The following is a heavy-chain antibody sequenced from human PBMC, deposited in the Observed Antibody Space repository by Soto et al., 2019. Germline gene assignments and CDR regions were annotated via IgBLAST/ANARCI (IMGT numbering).Heavy chain of an antibody. J-gene: IGHJ5*02. Sequence: QLQLQESGSRLVKSSETLSLTCDVSGDTISTGSYTWAWIRQPPGKALEWIGHTYHSGTPYYNPFAKSVTILLVDRSKNSFLMNRRAVTAADTAVYYWAREPYGYYFGHFDPWGQGTHVTVSS. CDR3: AREPYGYYFGHFDP. CDR1: GDTISTGSYT. D-gene: IGHD4-17*01. V-gene: IGHV4-30-2*01. CDR2: TYHSGTP.